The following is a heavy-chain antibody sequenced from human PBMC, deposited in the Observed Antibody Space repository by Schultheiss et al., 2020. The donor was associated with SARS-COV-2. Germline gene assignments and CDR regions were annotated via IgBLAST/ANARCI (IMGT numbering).Heavy chain of an antibody. V-gene: IGHV4-38-2*02. D-gene: IGHD6-13*01. CDR1: GYSISSGYY. CDR3: ARVAEQQLEFDY. J-gene: IGHJ4*02. CDR2: IYHSGST. Sequence: GSLRLSCTVSGYSISSGYYWGWIRQPPGKGLEWIGSIYHSGSTYYNPSLKSRVTISVDTSKNQFSLKLSSVTAADTAVYYCARVAEQQLEFDYWGQGTLVTVSS.